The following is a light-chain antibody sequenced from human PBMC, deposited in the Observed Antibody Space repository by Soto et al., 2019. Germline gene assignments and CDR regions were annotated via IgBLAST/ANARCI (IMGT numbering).Light chain of an antibody. CDR2: DAS. Sequence: EIVLTHSPCTLSLSPGGRSTLSCRASQSISVTYLAWYQQKPGQAPRLLIYDASNRATGIPARFSGSGSGTDFTLTISSLEPEDFAVYFCQHYNKWHPITFGQGTRLEIK. CDR1: QSISVTY. J-gene: IGKJ5*01. V-gene: IGKV3D-11*02. CDR3: QHYNKWHPIT.